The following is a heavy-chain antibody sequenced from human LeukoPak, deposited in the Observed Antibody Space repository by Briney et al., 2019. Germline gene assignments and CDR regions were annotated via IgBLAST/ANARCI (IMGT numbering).Heavy chain of an antibody. Sequence: GGSLRLSCAASGFIFSDFWMTWVRQAPGKGLEWVANMNQDGNEKRYVDSVKGRFTISRDNAKNLLFLQMNNMRVEHTGVYYCARDVDRRDDPWGQGILVTVSS. D-gene: IGHD3-9*01. CDR1: GFIFSDFW. CDR2: MNQDGNEK. V-gene: IGHV3-7*01. J-gene: IGHJ5*02. CDR3: ARDVDRRDDP.